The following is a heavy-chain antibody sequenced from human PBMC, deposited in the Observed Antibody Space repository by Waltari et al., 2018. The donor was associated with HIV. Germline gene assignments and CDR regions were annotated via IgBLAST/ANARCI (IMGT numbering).Heavy chain of an antibody. Sequence: QVQLQESGPGLVKPSETLSLTCTVSGYSISRGYYWGWIRQPPGQGLAWIGSIYHSGSTYYNPSLKSRVTISVDTSKNQFSLKLSSVTAADTAVYYCARDVGMGFWSGYYTPGWFDPWGQGTLVTVSS. J-gene: IGHJ5*02. V-gene: IGHV4-38-2*02. CDR1: GYSISRGYY. D-gene: IGHD3-3*01. CDR3: ARDVGMGFWSGYYTPGWFDP. CDR2: IYHSGST.